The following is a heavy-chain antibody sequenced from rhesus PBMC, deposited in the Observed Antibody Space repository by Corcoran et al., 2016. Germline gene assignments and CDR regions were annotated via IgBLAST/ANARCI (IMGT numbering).Heavy chain of an antibody. Sequence: QVQLQESGPGLVKPSQTLSLTCAISGDSVSSNSATWNWIRQAPSRGLEWLGRTYYRSKVYNDYAQSVQNRITINPDTSKNQFSLQLNSVTPEDMAVYYCARDVSSEGWYFDLWGPGTPITISS. V-gene: IGHV6-1*01. J-gene: IGHJ2*01. CDR3: ARDVSSEGWYFDL. CDR2: TYYRSKVYN. CDR1: GDSVSSNSAT.